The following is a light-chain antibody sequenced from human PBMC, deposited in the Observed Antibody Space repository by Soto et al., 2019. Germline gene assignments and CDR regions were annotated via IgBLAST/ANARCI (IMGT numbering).Light chain of an antibody. V-gene: IGLV4-69*01. J-gene: IGLJ1*01. CDR3: QTWGTGIHV. CDR2: LNSDGSH. Sequence: QLVLTQSPSASASLGASVKLTCTLSSGHSSYAIAWHQQQPEKGPRYLMRLNSDGSHLKGDGIPDRFSGSTSGAERYLSISSLQSEDEADYYCQTWGTGIHVFGTGTKVTVL. CDR1: SGHSSYA.